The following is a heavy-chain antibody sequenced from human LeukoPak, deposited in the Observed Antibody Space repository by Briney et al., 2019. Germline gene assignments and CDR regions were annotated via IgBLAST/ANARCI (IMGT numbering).Heavy chain of an antibody. Sequence: GGSLRLSCAASGFTFSSYWMHWVRQAPGKGLVWVSHINSDGSSIKYADSVKGRFTISRDNAKNTLYLQTNSLRAEDTAVYYCARAYGEGWFDPWGQGTLVTVSS. J-gene: IGHJ5*02. D-gene: IGHD4-17*01. CDR3: ARAYGEGWFDP. CDR2: INSDGSSI. V-gene: IGHV3-74*03. CDR1: GFTFSSYW.